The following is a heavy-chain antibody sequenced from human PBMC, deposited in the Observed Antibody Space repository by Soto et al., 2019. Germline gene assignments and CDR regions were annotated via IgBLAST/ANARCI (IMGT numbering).Heavy chain of an antibody. CDR1: GFTLGSYW. V-gene: IGHV3-7*01. J-gene: IGHJ4*01. CDR2: IKTDASEK. Sequence: EEQLVASGGGLVQPGGSLRLSCEASGFTLGSYWMSWVRQAPGKGLEWLATIKTDASEKKYVDSVKGRFTMSRDNAKNSLYQQMERLSAEDTAVYYCARASGYGSGSSVNHYLEYWGHGTLVTVSS. CDR3: ARASGYGSGSSVNHYLEY. D-gene: IGHD3-10*01.